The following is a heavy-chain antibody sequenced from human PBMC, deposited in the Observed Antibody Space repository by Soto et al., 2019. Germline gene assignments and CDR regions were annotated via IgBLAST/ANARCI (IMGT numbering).Heavy chain of an antibody. CDR3: ARRQRKGYYYYGMDV. V-gene: IGHV5-51*01. CDR2: IYPGDSDT. Sequence: GESLKISCKGSGYSFTSYWIGWVRQMPGKGLEWMGIIYPGDSDTRYSPSFQGQVTISADKSISTAYLQWSSLKASDTAMYYCARRQRKGYYYYGMDVWGQGTTVTVSS. J-gene: IGHJ6*02. CDR1: GYSFTSYW.